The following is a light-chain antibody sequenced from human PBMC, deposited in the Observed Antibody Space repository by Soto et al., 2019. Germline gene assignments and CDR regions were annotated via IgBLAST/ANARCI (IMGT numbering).Light chain of an antibody. V-gene: IGLV1-44*01. CDR2: DNN. CDR1: SSNIGSNT. CDR3: AAWDGSLNVVV. Sequence: QPVLTQPPSASGTPGQRVTISCSGSSSNIGSNTVNWYQQLPGTAPKLLIYDNNQRPSGVPDRFSGSKSGTSASLAISGLQSEDEADYYCAAWDGSLNVVVFGGGTKVTVL. J-gene: IGLJ2*01.